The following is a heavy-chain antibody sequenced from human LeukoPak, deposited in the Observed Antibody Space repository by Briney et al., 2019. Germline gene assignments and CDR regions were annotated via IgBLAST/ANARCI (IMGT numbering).Heavy chain of an antibody. V-gene: IGHV3-23*01. J-gene: IGHJ4*02. Sequence: GGSLRLSCAASGFTFSSYAMSWVRQAPGKGLEWVSAISGSGGSTYYADSVKGRFTISRDNSKNTLYLQMNSLRAEDTAVYNCAKGPRAALFYFDYWGQGTLVTVSS. CDR2: ISGSGGST. CDR1: GFTFSSYA. D-gene: IGHD2-15*01. CDR3: AKGPRAALFYFDY.